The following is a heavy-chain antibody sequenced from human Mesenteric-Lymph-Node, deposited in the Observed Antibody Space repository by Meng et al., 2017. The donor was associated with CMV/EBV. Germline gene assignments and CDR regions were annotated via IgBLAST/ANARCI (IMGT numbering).Heavy chain of an antibody. CDR2: IIFSGGNT. CDR3: ARRYWGAWGMDV. V-gene: IGHV3-23*01. Sequence: GESLKISCAGSGFTFSSYAMSWVRQAPGKGLEWVSIIFSGGNTYYAGSVKGRFTVSRDNSKNTLYLQMNSLRAEDTAVYHCARRYWGAWGMDVWGQGTTVTVSS. CDR1: GFTFSSYA. D-gene: IGHD2-21*01. J-gene: IGHJ6*02.